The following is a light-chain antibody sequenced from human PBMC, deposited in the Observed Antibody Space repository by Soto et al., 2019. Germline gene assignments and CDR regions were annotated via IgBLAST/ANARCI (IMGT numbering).Light chain of an antibody. CDR2: WAS. CDR1: QSVLYSSNNKNY. Sequence: DIVMTQSPDSLAVSLGERATINCKSSQSVLYSSNNKNYLAWYQQKPGQPTKLLIYWASTRESGVPDRFSGSGSGTDFTLTISSLQAEDVAVYYCQQYSSTPPTFGQGTKVEIK. CDR3: QQYSSTPPT. J-gene: IGKJ1*01. V-gene: IGKV4-1*01.